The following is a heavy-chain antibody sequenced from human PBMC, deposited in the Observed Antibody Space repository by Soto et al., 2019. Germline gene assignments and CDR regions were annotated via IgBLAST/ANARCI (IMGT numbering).Heavy chain of an antibody. Sequence: QVQLQQWGAGLLKPSETLSLTCAVYGGSFSGYYWSWIRQPPGKGLEWIGEINHSGSTNYNPSLKSRVTISVDTSKNQFSPKLSSVTAADTAVYYCASGKGYSYGVFWGQGTLVTVSS. CDR1: GGSFSGYY. D-gene: IGHD5-18*01. V-gene: IGHV4-34*01. J-gene: IGHJ4*02. CDR3: ASGKGYSYGVF. CDR2: INHSGST.